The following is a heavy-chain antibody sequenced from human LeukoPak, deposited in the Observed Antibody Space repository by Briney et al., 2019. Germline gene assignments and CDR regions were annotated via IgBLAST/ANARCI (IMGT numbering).Heavy chain of an antibody. V-gene: IGHV3-66*01. J-gene: IGHJ5*02. CDR3: ARRGYYSSGWYWFDP. Sequence: XGSLRLSCAASGFTVSSNYMSWVRQAPGKGLEWVSVIYSGGSTYYADSVKGRFTISRDNSENTLYLQMNSLRAEDTAVYYCARRGYYSSGWYWFDPWGQGTLVAVSS. D-gene: IGHD6-19*01. CDR2: IYSGGST. CDR1: GFTVSSNY.